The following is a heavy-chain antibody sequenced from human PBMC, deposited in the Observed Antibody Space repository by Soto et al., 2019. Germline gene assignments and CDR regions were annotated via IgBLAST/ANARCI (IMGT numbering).Heavy chain of an antibody. J-gene: IGHJ4*02. D-gene: IGHD2-15*01. Sequence: GGSLRLSCASSGFTFSHYAMSWVRQAPGKGLEWVSIIIANGGTFYADSVKGRFTISRDNSKNTVYLQMSSLRVEDTAIYYCAKDYTVAADPSSVILFDYWGWGALVTVSS. CDR2: IIANGGT. V-gene: IGHV3-23*01. CDR3: AKDYTVAADPSSVILFDY. CDR1: GFTFSHYA.